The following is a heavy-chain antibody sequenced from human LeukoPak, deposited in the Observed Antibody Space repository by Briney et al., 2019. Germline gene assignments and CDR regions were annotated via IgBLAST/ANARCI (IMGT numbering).Heavy chain of an antibody. CDR1: GYTFTSYV. J-gene: IGHJ4*02. Sequence: ASVKVSCKASGYTFTSYVINWVRQATGQGLEWMGWMNPNSGNTGYAQKFQGRVTMTRNTSISTAYMELSSLRSEDTAVYYCARGLSFPDYGDYVEQDYWGQGTLVTVSS. V-gene: IGHV1-8*01. CDR3: ARGLSFPDYGDYVEQDY. CDR2: MNPNSGNT. D-gene: IGHD4-17*01.